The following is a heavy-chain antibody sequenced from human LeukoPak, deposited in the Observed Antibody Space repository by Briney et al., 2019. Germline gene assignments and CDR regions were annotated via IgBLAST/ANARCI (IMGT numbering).Heavy chain of an antibody. J-gene: IGHJ4*02. Sequence: PGGSLRLSCAASGFTFSSYAMSWVRVAPGKGLEWGSAISGSGGSTYYADSVKGRFTISRDNSKNTLYLQMNSLSAEDTAVYYCAKTRTPLLYGGYSAFDYWGQGTLVTVSS. D-gene: IGHD5-12*01. V-gene: IGHV3-23*01. CDR1: GFTFSSYA. CDR3: AKTRTPLLYGGYSAFDY. CDR2: ISGSGGST.